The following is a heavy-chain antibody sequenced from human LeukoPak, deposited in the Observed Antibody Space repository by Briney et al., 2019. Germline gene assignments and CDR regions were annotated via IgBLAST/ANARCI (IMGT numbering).Heavy chain of an antibody. CDR1: GFTVSSNY. D-gene: IGHD1-26*01. CDR3: ARVGSYFSGALDY. J-gene: IGHJ4*02. V-gene: IGHV3-53*01. CDR2: IYSGGST. Sequence: GGSLRLSCAASGFTVSSNYMSWVRQAPGKGLDWVSVIYSGGSTYYADSVKGRFTISRDNSKNTLYLQMNSLRAEDTAVYYCARVGSYFSGALDYWGQGTLVTVSS.